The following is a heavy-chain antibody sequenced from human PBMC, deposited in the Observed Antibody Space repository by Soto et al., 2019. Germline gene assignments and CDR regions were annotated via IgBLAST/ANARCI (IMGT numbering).Heavy chain of an antibody. CDR2: ISSSSSYI. D-gene: IGHD3-3*01. V-gene: IGHV3-21*01. CDR3: ARDGTEVLRFLEWSNAHMDV. CDR1: GFTFSSYS. Sequence: EVQLVESGGGLVKPGGSLRLSCAASGFTFSSYSMNWVRQAPGKGLEWVSSISSSSSYIYYADSVKGRFTISRDNAKNSLYLQMNSLRAEDTAVYYCARDGTEVLRFLEWSNAHMDVWGKGTTVTVSS. J-gene: IGHJ6*03.